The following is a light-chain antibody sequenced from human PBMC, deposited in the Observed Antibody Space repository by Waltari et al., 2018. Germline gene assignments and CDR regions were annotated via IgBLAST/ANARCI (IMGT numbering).Light chain of an antibody. CDR3: QQYGTYPPT. V-gene: IGKV3-20*01. Sequence: EIVLTQSPGTLSLSPGERVPLPCRASQSVKNQFLGWYQQQKPGQAPRLLIFGTFNRATGIPDRFSGGGSGTDFTLSISRLEPEDFAVYYCQQYGTYPPTFGGGTKVEI. CDR2: GTF. CDR1: QSVKNQF. J-gene: IGKJ4*01.